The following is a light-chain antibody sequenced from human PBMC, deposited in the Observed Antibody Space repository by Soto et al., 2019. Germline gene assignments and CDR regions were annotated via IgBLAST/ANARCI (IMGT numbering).Light chain of an antibody. Sequence: QPVLTQPPSASGSPGQSVTISCTGTSSDVGGYNYVSWYQQHPGKAPKLMIYEVSKRPSGVPDRFSGSKSGNTASLTVSGLQVEDESDYYCSSFAGSNNWVFGGGTKVTVL. V-gene: IGLV2-8*01. CDR3: SSFAGSNNWV. CDR2: EVS. CDR1: SSDVGGYNY. J-gene: IGLJ3*02.